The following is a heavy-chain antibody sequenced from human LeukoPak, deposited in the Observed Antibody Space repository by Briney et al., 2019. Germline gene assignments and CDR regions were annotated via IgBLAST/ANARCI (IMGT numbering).Heavy chain of an antibody. D-gene: IGHD6-6*01. J-gene: IGHJ6*03. Sequence: ASVKVSCKASGYTFTSYDINWVRQATGQGLEWMGWMNPNSGNTGYAQKFQGRVTMTRNTSISTAYMELSSLRSEDTAVSYCARGRIASSSSFATMNYYYYMDVWGKGTTVTVSS. V-gene: IGHV1-8*01. CDR2: MNPNSGNT. CDR3: ARGRIASSSSFATMNYYYYMDV. CDR1: GYTFTSYD.